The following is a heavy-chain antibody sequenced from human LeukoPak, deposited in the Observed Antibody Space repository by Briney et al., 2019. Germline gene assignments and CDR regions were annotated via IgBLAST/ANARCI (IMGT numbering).Heavy chain of an antibody. CDR1: GFTFSSHS. Sequence: GGSLRLSCAASGFTFSSHSMNWVRQAPGKGLEWVSYISSSTSTIYYADSVKGRFTISRDNAKNSLYLQMNSLRAEDTAVYYCARIVLVRGVIYYGMDVWGQGTTVTVSS. D-gene: IGHD3-10*01. V-gene: IGHV3-48*04. J-gene: IGHJ6*02. CDR3: ARIVLVRGVIYYGMDV. CDR2: ISSSTSTI.